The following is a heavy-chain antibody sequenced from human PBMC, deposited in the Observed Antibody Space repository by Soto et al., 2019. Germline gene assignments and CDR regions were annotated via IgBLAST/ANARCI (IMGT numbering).Heavy chain of an antibody. CDR2: IYYSGST. V-gene: IGHV4-59*01. CDR1: GGSISSYY. CDR3: ARGLRTIAARLRHPVGWFDP. D-gene: IGHD6-6*01. J-gene: IGHJ5*02. Sequence: SETLSLTCTVSGGSISSYYWSWIRQPPGKGLEWIGYIYYSGSTNYNPSLKSRVTISVDTSKNQFSLKLSSVTAADTAVYYCARGLRTIAARLRHPVGWFDPWGQGTLVTVSS.